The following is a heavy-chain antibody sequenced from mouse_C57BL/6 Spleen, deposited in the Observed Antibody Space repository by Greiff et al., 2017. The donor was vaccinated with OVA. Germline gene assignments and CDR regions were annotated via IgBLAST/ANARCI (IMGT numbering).Heavy chain of an antibody. CDR2: IDPSDSET. CDR3: AREGDDYPFDY. J-gene: IGHJ2*01. Sequence: QVQLQQPGAELVRPGSSVKLSCKASGYTFTSYWMHWVKQRPIQGLEWIGNIDPSDSETHYNQKFKDKATLTVDKSSSTAYMQLSSLTSEDSAVYYCAREGDDYPFDYWDQGTTLTVSS. D-gene: IGHD2-4*01. CDR1: GYTFTSYW. V-gene: IGHV1-52*01.